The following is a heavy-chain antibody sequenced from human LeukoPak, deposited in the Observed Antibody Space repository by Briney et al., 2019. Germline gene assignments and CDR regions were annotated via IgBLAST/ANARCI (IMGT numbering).Heavy chain of an antibody. J-gene: IGHJ6*03. CDR2: IYTSGST. CDR1: GASISSYY. V-gene: IGHV4-4*07. Sequence: SETLSLTCTVSGASISSYYWSWIRQPAGKGLEWIGRIYTSGSTNYNPSLKSRVTMSVDTSKNQFSLKLSSVTAADTAVYYCARDHIVVVPAASLYYYYMDVWGKGTTVTVSS. CDR3: ARDHIVVVPAASLYYYYMDV. D-gene: IGHD2-2*01.